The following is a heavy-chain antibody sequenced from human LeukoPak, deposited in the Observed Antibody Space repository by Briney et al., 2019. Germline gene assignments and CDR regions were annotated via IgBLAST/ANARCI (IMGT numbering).Heavy chain of an antibody. J-gene: IGHJ4*02. V-gene: IGHV1-18*01. CDR1: GYTFTSYG. CDR3: ARGQGLRLITRARNKNYYFDY. Sequence: GASVKVSCKASGYTFTSYGISWVRQAPGQGLEWMGWISAYNGNTNYAQKLQGRVTMTTDTSTSTAYMELRSLRSDDTAVYYCARGQGLRLITRARNKNYYFDYWGQGTLVTVSS. D-gene: IGHD5-12*01. CDR2: ISAYNGNT.